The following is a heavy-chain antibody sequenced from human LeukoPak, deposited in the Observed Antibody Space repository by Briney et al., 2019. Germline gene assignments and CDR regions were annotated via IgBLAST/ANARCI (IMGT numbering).Heavy chain of an antibody. D-gene: IGHD3-3*01. CDR3: ARDQLGSSGNSYYYYYMDV. J-gene: IGHJ6*03. CDR2: ISYDGSNK. Sequence: GGSLRLSCAASGFTFSSYAIHWVRQAPGKGLEWVAVISYDGSNKYYADSVKGRFTISRDNAKNSLYLQMNSLRAEDTAVYYCARDQLGSSGNSYYYYYMDVWGKGTTVTVSS. V-gene: IGHV3-30*04. CDR1: GFTFSSYA.